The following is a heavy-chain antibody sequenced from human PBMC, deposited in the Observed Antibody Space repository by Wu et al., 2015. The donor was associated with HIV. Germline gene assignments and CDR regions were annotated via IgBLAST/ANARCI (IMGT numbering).Heavy chain of an antibody. V-gene: IGHV1-2*02. CDR3: ARDWQFHVIFDDYYIDA. D-gene: IGHD3-9*01. Sequence: QVQLVQSGSEVKKSGASVTVSCKASGYSFTDYYLHWVRQAPGQGLQWMGWINPESGDTNYARAFRGRITMTRDTSINTAYMMLTGLRSNDTAVYFCARDWQFHVIFDDYYIDAWGKGTTVIVS. CDR1: GYSFTDYY. CDR2: INPESGDT. J-gene: IGHJ6*03.